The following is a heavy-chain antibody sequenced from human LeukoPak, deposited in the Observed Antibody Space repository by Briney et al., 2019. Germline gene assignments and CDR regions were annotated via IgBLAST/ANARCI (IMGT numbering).Heavy chain of an antibody. CDR1: GFTFSNYG. D-gene: IGHD1-1*01. CDR3: ARDSETETGWYYYGMDV. CDR2: IWYDGSNK. Sequence: PGGSLRLSCAASGFTFSNYGMHWVRQAPGKGLEWVAVIWYDGSNKYYADSVKGRFTISRDNSKNTLYLQMNSLRAEDTAVYYCARDSETETGWYYYGMDVWGQGTTVTVSS. J-gene: IGHJ6*02. V-gene: IGHV3-33*01.